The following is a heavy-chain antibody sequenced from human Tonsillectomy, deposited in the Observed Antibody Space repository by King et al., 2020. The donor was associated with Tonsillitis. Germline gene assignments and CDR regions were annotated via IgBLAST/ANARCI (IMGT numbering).Heavy chain of an antibody. J-gene: IGHJ4*02. CDR2: ISSSGSTI. CDR3: ARLWELPYFDY. Sequence: VQLVESGGDLVQPGGSLRLSCAASGFTFSSYEMNWVRQAPGKGLEWVSYISSSGSTIYYPDSVKGRFTISRDNAKNSLYLKMNSLRAEDTAVYYCARLWELPYFDYWGQGTLVTVSS. V-gene: IGHV3-48*03. D-gene: IGHD1-26*01. CDR1: GFTFSSYE.